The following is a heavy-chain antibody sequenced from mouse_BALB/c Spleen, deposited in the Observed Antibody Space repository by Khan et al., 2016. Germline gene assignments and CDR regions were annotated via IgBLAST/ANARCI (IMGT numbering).Heavy chain of an antibody. CDR3: ARVRSWFAY. CDR2: ISYSGST. J-gene: IGHJ3*01. V-gene: IGHV3-8*02. Sequence: EVQLQESGPSLVKLSQTLSLTCSVTGDSITSGYWNWIRKFPGNKLEYMGYISYSGSTYYNLFLKSRISITRDTSKNQYYLQLHSVTTEDTDTYFCARVRSWFAYWGQGTLVTVSA. CDR1: GDSITSGY.